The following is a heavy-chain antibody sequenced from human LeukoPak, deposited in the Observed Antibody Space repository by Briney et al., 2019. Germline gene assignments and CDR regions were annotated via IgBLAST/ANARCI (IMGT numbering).Heavy chain of an antibody. CDR2: ISSSSSYI. CDR1: GFTFSSYS. J-gene: IGHJ6*02. V-gene: IGHV3-21*01. CDR3: ARDSSYYYYGMDV. Sequence: NPGGSLRLSCAASGFTFSSYSMNWVRQAPGKGLEWVSSISSSSSYIYYADSVKGRSTISRDNAKNSLYLQMNSLRAEDTAVYYCARDSSYYYYGMDVWGQGTTVTVSS.